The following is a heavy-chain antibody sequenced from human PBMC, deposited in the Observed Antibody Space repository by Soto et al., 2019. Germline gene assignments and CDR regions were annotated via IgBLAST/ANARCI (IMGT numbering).Heavy chain of an antibody. CDR3: ARQRTSMVTQDYFDS. Sequence: SETLSLTCTVTGDSINNRSYYWGWIRQPPGKGLEWIGSIYYSGSTYNNPSLKSRVSMSVDTSKNQFSLKLRSVTAADTALYYCARQRTSMVTQDYFDSWGQGSLVTVSS. V-gene: IGHV4-39*01. D-gene: IGHD2-21*02. CDR1: GDSINNRSYY. CDR2: IYYSGST. J-gene: IGHJ4*02.